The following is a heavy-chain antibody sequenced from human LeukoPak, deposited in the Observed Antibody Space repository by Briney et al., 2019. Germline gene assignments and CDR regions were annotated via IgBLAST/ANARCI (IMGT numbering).Heavy chain of an antibody. CDR3: AKSVVATMGNYYYMDV. V-gene: IGHV3-30*02. CDR2: IRYDGSNK. D-gene: IGHD5-12*01. CDR1: GFTFSSYG. J-gene: IGHJ6*03. Sequence: GGSLRLSCAASGFTFSSYGVHWVRQAPGKGLEWVAFIRYDGSNKYYADSVKGRFTISRDNSKNTLYLQMNSLRADDTALYYCAKSVVATMGNYYYMDVWGKGTTVTVS.